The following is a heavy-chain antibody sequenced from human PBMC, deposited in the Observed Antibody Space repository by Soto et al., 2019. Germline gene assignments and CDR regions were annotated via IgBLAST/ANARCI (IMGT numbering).Heavy chain of an antibody. CDR1: GFTFSNAW. CDR3: TSTYDSSGYYYYYYGMDV. V-gene: IGHV3-15*01. CDR2: IKSKTDGGTT. D-gene: IGHD3-22*01. J-gene: IGHJ6*02. Sequence: GESLKISCAASGFTFSNAWMSWVRQAPGKGLEWVGRIKSKTDGGTTDYAAPVKGRFTISRDDSKNTLYLQMNSLKTEDTAVYYCTSTYDSSGYYYYYYGMDVWGQGTTVTVSS.